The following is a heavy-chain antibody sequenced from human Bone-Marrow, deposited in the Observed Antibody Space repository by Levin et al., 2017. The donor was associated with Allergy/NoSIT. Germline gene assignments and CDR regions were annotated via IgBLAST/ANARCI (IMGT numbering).Heavy chain of an antibody. CDR2: IQSNGKT. J-gene: IGHJ5*02. Sequence: GGSLRLSCAASGFTFSTYWMHWVRQAPGKGLVCVSRIQSNGKTNYADSVKGRFTISRDNAKNTLYLQMNSLTVEDTAVYYCARDRFYSDSGSNFSWFDPWGQGTLVTVSS. CDR1: GFTFSTYW. V-gene: IGHV3-74*01. D-gene: IGHD3-10*01. CDR3: ARDRFYSDSGSNFSWFDP.